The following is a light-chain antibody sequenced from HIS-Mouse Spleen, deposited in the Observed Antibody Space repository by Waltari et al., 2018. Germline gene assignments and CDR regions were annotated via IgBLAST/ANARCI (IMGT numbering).Light chain of an antibody. J-gene: IGLJ1*01. CDR1: SSDVGGYNY. CDR3: SSYTSSSTPYV. Sequence: QSALTQPASVSGSPGQSITISCTGTSSDVGGYNYVPWYQQHPGKAPKLMIYEVSNRPAGVSNRFSGSKSCNTASLTISGLQAEDEADYYCSSYTSSSTPYVFGTRTKVTVL. CDR2: EVS. V-gene: IGLV2-14*01.